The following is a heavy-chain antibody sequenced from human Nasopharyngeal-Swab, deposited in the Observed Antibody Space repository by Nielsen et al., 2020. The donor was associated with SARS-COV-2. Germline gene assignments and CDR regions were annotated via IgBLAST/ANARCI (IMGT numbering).Heavy chain of an antibody. Sequence: AEFLKISCKGSGYSFTSYWIGWVRQMPGKGLEWMGINYPGDSDTRYSPSFQGQVTISAVKSISIAYLQWSSLKASDTAMYYCARLSIVVVTAIPARFDYWGQGTLVTVSS. CDR3: ARLSIVVVTAIPARFDY. V-gene: IGHV5-51*01. J-gene: IGHJ4*02. CDR1: GYSFTSYW. CDR2: NYPGDSDT. D-gene: IGHD2-21*02.